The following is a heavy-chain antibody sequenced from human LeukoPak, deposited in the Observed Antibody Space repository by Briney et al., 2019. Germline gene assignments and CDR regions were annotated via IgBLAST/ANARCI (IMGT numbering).Heavy chain of an antibody. CDR3: AKTGDITMVRGNFDY. CDR1: GFTVSSNY. D-gene: IGHD3-10*01. J-gene: IGHJ4*02. V-gene: IGHV3-53*01. Sequence: GGSLRLSCAASGFTVSSNYMSWVRQAPGKGLEWVSVIYSGGSTYYADSVKGRFTISRDNSKNTLYLQMNSLRAEDTAVYYCAKTGDITMVRGNFDYWGQGTLVTVSS. CDR2: IYSGGST.